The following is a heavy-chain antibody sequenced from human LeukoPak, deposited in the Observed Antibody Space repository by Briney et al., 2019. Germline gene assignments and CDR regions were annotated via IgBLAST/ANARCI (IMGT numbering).Heavy chain of an antibody. D-gene: IGHD3-10*01. V-gene: IGHV4-59*08. Sequence: SETLSLTCTVSGGSISGYFWSWIRQPPGKRLEWIGYIHYSGSTNYNPSLNGRVTISVDTSKNQFSLRLSSVTAADTAVYYCARYGITIVRGGKYYFDSWGQGTLVTVSS. CDR1: GGSISGYF. CDR2: IHYSGST. CDR3: ARYGITIVRGGKYYFDS. J-gene: IGHJ4*02.